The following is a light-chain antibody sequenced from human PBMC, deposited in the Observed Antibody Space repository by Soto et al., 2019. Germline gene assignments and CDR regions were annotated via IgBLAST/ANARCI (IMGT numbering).Light chain of an antibody. CDR3: QQYGNSPLT. Sequence: EIVLTQSPGTLPLSPGERATLSCRASQSVSSSYLAWYQQKPGQAPRLLIYGASSRATGIPDRFSGSGSGTDFTLTISRLEPEDFAVYYCQQYGNSPLTFGQGTKVEIK. CDR2: GAS. V-gene: IGKV3-20*01. J-gene: IGKJ1*01. CDR1: QSVSSSY.